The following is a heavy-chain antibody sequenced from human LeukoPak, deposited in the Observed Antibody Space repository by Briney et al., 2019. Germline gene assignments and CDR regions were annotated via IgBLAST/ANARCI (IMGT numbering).Heavy chain of an antibody. CDR2: ISSSSSYI. Sequence: GGSLRLSCAASGFTVSSNYMNWVRQAPGKGLEWVSSISSSSSYIYYADSVKGRFTISRDNAKNSLYLQMNSLRAEDTAVYYCAREGRDSSGYYSTLDYWGQGTLVTVSS. CDR1: GFTVSSNY. CDR3: AREGRDSSGYYSTLDY. V-gene: IGHV3-21*01. J-gene: IGHJ4*02. D-gene: IGHD3-22*01.